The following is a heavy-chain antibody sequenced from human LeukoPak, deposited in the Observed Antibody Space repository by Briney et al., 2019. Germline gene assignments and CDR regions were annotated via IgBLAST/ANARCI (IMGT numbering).Heavy chain of an antibody. CDR3: ARGYGSGSYYKPFDY. CDR2: ISSSGSTI. J-gene: IGHJ4*02. V-gene: IGHV3-48*03. Sequence: GGSLRLSCAASGITFSSYEMNWVRQAPGKGLEWLSYISSSGSTIYYADSVKGRFTISRDNAKNSLYLQMNSLRAEDTAVYYCARGYGSGSYYKPFDYWGQGTLVTVSS. D-gene: IGHD3-10*01. CDR1: GITFSSYE.